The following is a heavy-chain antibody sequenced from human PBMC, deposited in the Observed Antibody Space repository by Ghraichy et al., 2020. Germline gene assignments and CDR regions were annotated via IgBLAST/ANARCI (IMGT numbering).Heavy chain of an antibody. J-gene: IGHJ4*02. CDR3: ARDSLPYYSWYYFDY. Sequence: GGSLRLSCAASGFTFSSYAMHWVRQAPGKGLEWVAVISYDGSNKYYADSVKGRFTISRDNSKNTLYLQMNSLRAEDTAVYYCARDSLPYYSWYYFDYWGQGTLVTVSS. CDR2: ISYDGSNK. D-gene: IGHD3-10*01. CDR1: GFTFSSYA. V-gene: IGHV3-30-3*01.